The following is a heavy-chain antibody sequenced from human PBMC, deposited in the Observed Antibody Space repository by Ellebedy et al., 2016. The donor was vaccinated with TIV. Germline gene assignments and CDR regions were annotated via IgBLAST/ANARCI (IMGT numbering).Heavy chain of an antibody. CDR2: IYSSGTT. CDR1: GGSISSFY. J-gene: IGHJ5*02. D-gene: IGHD4-23*01. Sequence: SETLSLTXTVSGGSISSFYWTWIRQPAGGGLEWIGRIYSSGTTDYNPSLKSRLSMSVDMSKNQFSLNLSSLTAADTAVYYCASYDYGGNSPFDPWGQGTLVTVSS. V-gene: IGHV4-4*07. CDR3: ASYDYGGNSPFDP.